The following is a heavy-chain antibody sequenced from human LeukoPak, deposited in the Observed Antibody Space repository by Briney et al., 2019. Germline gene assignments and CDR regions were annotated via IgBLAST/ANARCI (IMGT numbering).Heavy chain of an antibody. D-gene: IGHD5-18*01. CDR3: ARHAEYSYGYHFDY. Sequence: SETLSLTCTVSGGPISSYYWSWIRQPPGKGLEWIGYIYYSGSTNYNPSLKSRVTISVDTSKNQFSLKLSSVTAADTAVYYCARHAEYSYGYHFDYWGQGTLVTVSS. CDR2: IYYSGST. J-gene: IGHJ4*02. V-gene: IGHV4-59*08. CDR1: GGPISSYY.